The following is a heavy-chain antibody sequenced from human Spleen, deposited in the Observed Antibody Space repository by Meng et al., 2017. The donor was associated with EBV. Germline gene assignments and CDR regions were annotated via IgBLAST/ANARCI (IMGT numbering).Heavy chain of an antibody. CDR3: ARDHVFIWFGERDYFDL. CDR2: INTNTGNP. V-gene: IGHV7-4-1*02. D-gene: IGHD3-10*01. CDR1: GYTFTNYA. Sequence: QVQLVQSGSELGKPGASVKVSCKASGYTFTNYAINWVRQAPGQGLEWMGWINTNTGNPTYAQGFTGRFVFSLDTSVNTVYLQIISLKAEDSAVYYCARDHVFIWFGERDYFDLWGQGTLVTVSS. J-gene: IGHJ4*02.